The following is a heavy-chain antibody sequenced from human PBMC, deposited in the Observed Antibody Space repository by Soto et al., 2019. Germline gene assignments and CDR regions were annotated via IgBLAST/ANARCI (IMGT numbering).Heavy chain of an antibody. Sequence: GASVKVSCKASGYTFTSYGISWVRQAPGQGLEWMGWISAYNGNTNYAQKLQGRVTMTTDTSTSTAYMELRSLRSDDTAVYYCAREVYCSSWPVHYYYGMDGWGQGTTVTVSS. CDR1: GYTFTSYG. CDR2: ISAYNGNT. J-gene: IGHJ6*02. CDR3: AREVYCSSWPVHYYYGMDG. V-gene: IGHV1-18*01. D-gene: IGHD6-13*01.